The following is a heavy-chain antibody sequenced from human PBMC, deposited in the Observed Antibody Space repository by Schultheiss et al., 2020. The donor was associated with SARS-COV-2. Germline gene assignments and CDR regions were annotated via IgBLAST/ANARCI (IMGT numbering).Heavy chain of an antibody. D-gene: IGHD6-19*01. CDR3: AAERYSSGWFDL. CDR1: GDSVTRNY. V-gene: IGHV3-53*01. J-gene: IGHJ2*01. CDR2: IHSGGNA. Sequence: GGSLRLSWAVSGDSVTRNYMTWVRQAPGKGLEWVSVIHSGGNAYYAASVKGRFTMSRDNSKNTVYLQINNLRAKDTAVYYCAAERYSSGWFDLWGRGTLVTVSS.